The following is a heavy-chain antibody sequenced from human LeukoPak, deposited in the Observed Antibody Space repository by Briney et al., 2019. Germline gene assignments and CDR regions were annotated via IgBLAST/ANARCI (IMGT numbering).Heavy chain of an antibody. CDR3: ARARLLWFGEFSYNWFDP. Sequence: PGGSLRLSCAASGFTFSSYNMNWVRQAPGKGLEWVSSITSSSSYIYYADSVKGRFTISRDNAKNSLYLQMNSLRAEDTAVYYCARARLLWFGEFSYNWFDPWGQGTLVTVSS. J-gene: IGHJ5*02. CDR1: GFTFSSYN. V-gene: IGHV3-21*01. D-gene: IGHD3-10*01. CDR2: ITSSSSYI.